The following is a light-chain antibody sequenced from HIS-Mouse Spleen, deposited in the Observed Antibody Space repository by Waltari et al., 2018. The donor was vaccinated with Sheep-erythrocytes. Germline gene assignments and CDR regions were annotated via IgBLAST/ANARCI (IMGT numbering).Light chain of an antibody. J-gene: IGLJ3*02. Sequence: QSALTQPASVSGSPGQSITISCTGTSSDVGGYNYVSWSQQHPGKAPKLMIYDVSKRPSGVPDRFSGSKSGNTASLTISGLQAEDEADYYCCSYAGSYTWVFGGGTKLTVL. CDR2: DVS. V-gene: IGLV2-11*01. CDR1: SSDVGGYNY. CDR3: CSYAGSYTWV.